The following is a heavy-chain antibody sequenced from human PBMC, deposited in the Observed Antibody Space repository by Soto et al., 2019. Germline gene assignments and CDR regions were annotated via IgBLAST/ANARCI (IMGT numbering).Heavy chain of an antibody. Sequence: EVQLVESGGGLVKPGGSLRLSCAASGFTFSSYGMNWVRQAPGKGLEWVSSISSSSSYIYYADSVKGRFTISRDNAKNSLYLQMNSLRAEDTAVYYCARDTVSYCSSTSCYSHFDYWGQGTLVTVSS. CDR2: ISSSSSYI. CDR3: ARDTVSYCSSTSCYSHFDY. J-gene: IGHJ4*02. V-gene: IGHV3-21*01. CDR1: GFTFSSYG. D-gene: IGHD2-2*01.